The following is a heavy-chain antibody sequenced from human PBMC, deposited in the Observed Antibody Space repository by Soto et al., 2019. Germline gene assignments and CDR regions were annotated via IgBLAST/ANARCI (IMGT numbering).Heavy chain of an antibody. D-gene: IGHD3-10*01. CDR1: GGSVSSHY. J-gene: IGHJ4*02. V-gene: IGHV4-59*02. CDR2: IYYTGST. Sequence: SETLSLTCTVSGGSVSSHYWSWVRQPPGKGLEWIGYIYYTGSTYYNPSLKSRVTMSLDTSRNQLLLQLNSVTAADTAVYYCARGFYYGSGSYGPVHYWGQGTLVTVS. CDR3: ARGFYYGSGSYGPVHY.